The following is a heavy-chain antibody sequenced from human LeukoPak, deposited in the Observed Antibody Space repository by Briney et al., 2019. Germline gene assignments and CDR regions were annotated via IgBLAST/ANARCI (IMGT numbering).Heavy chain of an antibody. CDR2: MNPNSGNT. D-gene: IGHD4-17*01. J-gene: IGHJ5*02. CDR1: GYTFTSYD. Sequence: GASVKVSCKASGYTFTSYDINWVRQATGQGLEWMGWMNPNSGNTSYAQKFQGRVTITTNASISTAYMELSSLRSEDTAVYYCAGGLRFTASCLHPWGQETLDTVPT. V-gene: IGHV1-8*01. CDR3: AGGLRFTASCLHP.